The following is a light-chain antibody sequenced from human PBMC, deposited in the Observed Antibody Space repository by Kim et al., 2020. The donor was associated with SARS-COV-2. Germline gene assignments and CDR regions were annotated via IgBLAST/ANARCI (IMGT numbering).Light chain of an antibody. Sequence: PVLTQSPSASASLGASVKLTCTLSSGHSSYAIAWHQQQPEKGPRYLMKVNSDGSHSKGDGIPDRFSGSSSGAERYLTISSLQSEDEADYYCQTWGSGIRVFGGGTK. V-gene: IGLV4-69*01. CDR2: VNSDGSH. J-gene: IGLJ3*02. CDR1: SGHSSYA. CDR3: QTWGSGIRV.